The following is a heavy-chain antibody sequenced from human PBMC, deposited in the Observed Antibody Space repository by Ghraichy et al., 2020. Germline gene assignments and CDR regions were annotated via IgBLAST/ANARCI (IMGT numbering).Heavy chain of an antibody. CDR2: ISYDGRDK. Sequence: GGSLRLSCAASGFSFSNHAMHWVRQAPDKGLEWVAVISYDGRDKYYADSVKGRFTISRDNSNNALYLQMNSLRPEDTGVYYCARRRICGGSRGNPYYYNMDVWGQGTTVTVSS. CDR1: GFSFSNHA. D-gene: IGHD2-15*01. V-gene: IGHV3-30*04. J-gene: IGHJ6*02. CDR3: ARRRICGGSRGNPYYYNMDV.